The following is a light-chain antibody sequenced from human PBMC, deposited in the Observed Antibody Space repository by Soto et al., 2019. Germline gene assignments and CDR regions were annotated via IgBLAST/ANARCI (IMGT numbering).Light chain of an antibody. V-gene: IGLV2-23*02. J-gene: IGLJ7*01. Sequence: QSALTQPASVSGSPGQSITISCTGTSSDVGSYNLVSWYQQHPGKAPKLMISEVSKRPSGISDRFSGSKSGSKASLTISGLPAEDEADYYCCSYAGTRTHTVFGGGTQLTVL. CDR2: EVS. CDR1: SSDVGSYNL. CDR3: CSYAGTRTHTV.